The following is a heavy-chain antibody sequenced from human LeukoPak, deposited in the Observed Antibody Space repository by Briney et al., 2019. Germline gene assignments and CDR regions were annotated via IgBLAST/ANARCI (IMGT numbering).Heavy chain of an antibody. J-gene: IGHJ6*03. Sequence: QSGGSLRLSCAASGFTFSSYGMSWVRQAPGKGLEWVSGISGSSGNKYYADSVKGRFTISRDNSKNTLYLQMNSLRAEDTAVYYCAKEGMEGYSSAWSWNYYYYYYMDVWGKGTTVTVSS. D-gene: IGHD6-19*01. CDR3: AKEGMEGYSSAWSWNYYYYYYMDV. V-gene: IGHV3-23*01. CDR2: ISGSSGNK. CDR1: GFTFSSYG.